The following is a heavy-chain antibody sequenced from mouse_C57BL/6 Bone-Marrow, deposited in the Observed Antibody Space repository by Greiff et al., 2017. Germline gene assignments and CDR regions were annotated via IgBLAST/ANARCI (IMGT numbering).Heavy chain of an antibody. J-gene: IGHJ2*01. CDR1: GYTFTSYW. CDR3: ASLWY. V-gene: IGHV1-59*01. CDR2: IDPSDSYT. Sequence: VQLQQPGAELVRPGTSVKLSCKASGYTFTSYWMHWVKQRPGQGLEWIGVIDPSDSYTNYNQKFKGKATLTVDTSSSTAYMQLSSLTSEDSVVYYCASLWYWGQGTTLTVSS. D-gene: IGHD6-2*01.